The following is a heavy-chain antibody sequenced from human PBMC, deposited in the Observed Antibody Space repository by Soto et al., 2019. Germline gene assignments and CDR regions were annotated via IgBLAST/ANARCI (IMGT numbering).Heavy chain of an antibody. Sequence: SVKVSCKAFGGPFSSHTFSWVRQAPGQGLEWMGRIIPALGTTTYAQKFQGRVTITADESVTTVYMELNSLRTEDTAVYYCARPDFGDYWYFDLWGR. CDR2: IIPALGTT. D-gene: IGHD4-17*01. CDR1: GGPFSSHT. CDR3: ARPDFGDYWYFDL. J-gene: IGHJ2*01. V-gene: IGHV1-69*08.